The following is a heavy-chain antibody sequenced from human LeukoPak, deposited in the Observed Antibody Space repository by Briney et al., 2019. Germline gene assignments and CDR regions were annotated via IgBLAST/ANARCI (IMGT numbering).Heavy chain of an antibody. D-gene: IGHD2-15*01. J-gene: IGHJ4*02. CDR2: IHYSGST. CDR3: GRDIGGHFDY. Sequence: SETLSLTCTVSGGSVSSGSYYWSWIRQPPGKGLEWIGYIHYSGSTKYNSSLKSRVTISMDTSKNQFSLKLSSATAADTAVYYCGRDIGGHFDYWGQGTLVTVSS. V-gene: IGHV4-61*01. CDR1: GGSVSSGSYY.